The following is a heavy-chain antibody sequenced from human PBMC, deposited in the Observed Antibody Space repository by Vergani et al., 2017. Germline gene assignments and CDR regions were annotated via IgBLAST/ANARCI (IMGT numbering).Heavy chain of an antibody. CDR2: IYYSGRT. CDR1: GCSISSSSYY. D-gene: IGHD3-3*01. CDR3: ARQDFWSDLRTDY. V-gene: IGHV4-39*01. Sequence: QLQLQESGPGLVKPSETLSLTCTVSGCSISSSSYYWGWIRQPPGKGLEWIGSIYYSGRTYYNPSLKSRVTISVDTSKNQFSLKLSSVTAADTAVYYCARQDFWSDLRTDYWGQGTLVTVSS. J-gene: IGHJ4*02.